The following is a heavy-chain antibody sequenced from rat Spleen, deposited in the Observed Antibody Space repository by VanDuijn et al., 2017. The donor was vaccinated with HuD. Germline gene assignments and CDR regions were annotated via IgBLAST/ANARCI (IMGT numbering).Heavy chain of an antibody. J-gene: IGHJ2*01. D-gene: IGHD1-2*01. CDR1: GFSLTDYS. Sequence: VQLKESGPGLVQPSQTLSLTCTVSGFSLTDYSVHWVRQPPGKGLEWMGVMWSGGSTAYNSALKSRLNISRDTSKSQVVLKMNSLQPEDTGTYYCARHITIAPSRYFDYWGQGVMVTVSS. V-gene: IGHV2S63*01. CDR2: MWSGGST. CDR3: ARHITIAPSRYFDY.